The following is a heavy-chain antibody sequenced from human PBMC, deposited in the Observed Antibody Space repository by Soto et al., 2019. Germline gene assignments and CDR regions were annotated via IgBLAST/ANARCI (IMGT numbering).Heavy chain of an antibody. V-gene: IGHV1-46*01. CDR3: ATSVKSAMDAEY. J-gene: IGHJ4*01. CDR1: GYTFTHYY. CDR2: INPKGGIT. D-gene: IGHD5-18*01. Sequence: QVQLGQSGAGVMKPGSSVMVSCKAAGYTFTHYYIHWGRQAPGQGLEWMGIINPKGGITTYAQKFRAGFSMTRDTSTSTVYLELSSLGSEDAAVYDCATSVKSAMDAEYWGHGNLVTVSS.